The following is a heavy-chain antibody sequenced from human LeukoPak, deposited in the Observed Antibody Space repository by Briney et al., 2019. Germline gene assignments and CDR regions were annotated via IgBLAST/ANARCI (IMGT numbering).Heavy chain of an antibody. J-gene: IGHJ5*02. CDR1: GYTFTSYG. Sequence: GASVKVSCKASGYTFTSYGISWVRQAPGQGLEWMGWISAYNGNTNYAQKLQGRFTMTTDTSTSTAYMELRSLTSDDTAVYYCARGRKESATGTVDPWGQGTLVTVSS. CDR3: ARGRKESATGTVDP. V-gene: IGHV1-18*01. CDR2: ISAYNGNT. D-gene: IGHD1-1*01.